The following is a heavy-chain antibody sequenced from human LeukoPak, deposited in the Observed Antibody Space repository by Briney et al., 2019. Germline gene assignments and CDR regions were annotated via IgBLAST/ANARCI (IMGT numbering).Heavy chain of an antibody. CDR1: GFTFSSYE. D-gene: IGHD3-22*01. Sequence: PGGSLRLSCAASGFTFSSYEMNWVRQAPEKGLEWVSYISSSGSTIYYADSVKGRFTISRDNAKNSLYLQMNSLRAEDTAVYYCARDLWYYYDSSGYYPDYWGQGTLVTVSS. V-gene: IGHV3-48*03. CDR2: ISSSGSTI. J-gene: IGHJ4*02. CDR3: ARDLWYYYDSSGYYPDY.